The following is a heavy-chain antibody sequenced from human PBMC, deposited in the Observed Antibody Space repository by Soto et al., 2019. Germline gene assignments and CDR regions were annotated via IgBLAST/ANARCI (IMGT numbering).Heavy chain of an antibody. CDR2: INHSGST. J-gene: IGHJ4*02. Sequence: SETLSLTCAVYGGSFSGYYWSWIRQPQGKGLEWIGEINHSGSTNYNPSLKSRVTISVDTSKNQFSLKLSSVTAADTAVYYCARDGPLRRGFDYWGQGTLVTVSS. CDR1: GGSFSGYY. V-gene: IGHV4-34*01. D-gene: IGHD3-16*01. CDR3: ARDGPLRRGFDY.